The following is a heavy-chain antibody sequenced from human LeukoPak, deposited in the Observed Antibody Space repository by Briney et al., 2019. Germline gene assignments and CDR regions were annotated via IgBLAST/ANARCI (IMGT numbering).Heavy chain of an antibody. CDR2: ITRSSSAK. CDR3: TRDQEGSDY. V-gene: IGHV3-48*01. J-gene: IGHJ4*02. Sequence: PGGSLRLSCAASGFTFNSYAIHWVRQAPGKGLEWVSYITRSSSAKFYADSVKGRFTISRDNAENLLYLQMNSLRAEDTAVYYCTRDQEGSDYWGQGTLVTVSS. CDR1: GFTFNSYA.